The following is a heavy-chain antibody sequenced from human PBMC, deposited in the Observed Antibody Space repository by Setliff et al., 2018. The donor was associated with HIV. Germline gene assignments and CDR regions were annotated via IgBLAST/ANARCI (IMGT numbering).Heavy chain of an antibody. CDR3: ARTSTTTGTTLNWFDP. CDR2: IKQDGSEK. D-gene: IGHD1-1*01. J-gene: IGHJ5*02. CDR1: GFTFSNYW. Sequence: GGSLRLSCAASGFTFSNYWMTWVRQAPGKGLEWVANIKQDGSEKYYVDSVKGRFTISRDSAKNSLYLQMNSLRVEDTAVHYCARTSTTTGTTLNWFDPWGQGTLVTVSS. V-gene: IGHV3-7*01.